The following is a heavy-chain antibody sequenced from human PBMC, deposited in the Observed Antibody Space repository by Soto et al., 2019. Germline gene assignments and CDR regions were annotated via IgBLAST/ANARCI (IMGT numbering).Heavy chain of an antibody. V-gene: IGHV4-31*03. CDR1: GGSISSGGYY. J-gene: IGHJ4*02. CDR2: SSYSGST. Sequence: SETLSLTCTVSGGSISSGGYYWSWIRQHPGKGLEWIGYSSYSGSTYYNPSLKSRVTISVDTSKNQFSLKLSSVTAADTAVYYFAVAPATVGYSPKYYFDDWGQGTLVTVSS. CDR3: AVAPATVGYSPKYYFDD. D-gene: IGHD4-4*01.